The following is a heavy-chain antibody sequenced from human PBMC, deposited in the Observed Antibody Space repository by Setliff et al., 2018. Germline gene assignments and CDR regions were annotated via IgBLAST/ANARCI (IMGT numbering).Heavy chain of an antibody. CDR1: GGSFSGYY. Sequence: SETLSLTCAVYGGSFSGYYWSWIRQPPGKGLEWIGEINHSGSTNYNPSLKSRVTISVDTSKNQFSLKLSSVTAADTAVYYCARGFTIFGVVMCYFDYWGQGTLVTSPQ. V-gene: IGHV4-34*01. J-gene: IGHJ4*02. CDR2: INHSGST. CDR3: ARGFTIFGVVMCYFDY. D-gene: IGHD3-3*01.